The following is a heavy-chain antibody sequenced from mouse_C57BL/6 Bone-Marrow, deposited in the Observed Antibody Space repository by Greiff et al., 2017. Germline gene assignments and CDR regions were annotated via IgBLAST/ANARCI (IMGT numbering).Heavy chain of an antibody. CDR2: INYDGSST. V-gene: IGHV5-16*01. Sequence: EVQRVESEGGLVQPGSSMKLSCTASGFTFSDYYMAWVRQVPEKGLEWVANINYDGSSTYYLDSLKSRFIISRDNAKNILYLQMSSLKSEDTATYYCARGGGAMDDWGQGTSVTVSS. J-gene: IGHJ4*01. CDR1: GFTFSDYY. CDR3: ARGGGAMDD.